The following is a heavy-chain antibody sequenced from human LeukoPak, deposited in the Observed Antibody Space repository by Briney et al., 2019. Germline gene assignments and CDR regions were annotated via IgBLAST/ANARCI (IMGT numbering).Heavy chain of an antibody. CDR1: GGTFSDHI. V-gene: IGHV1-69*13. CDR3: ATYDILTGFDY. D-gene: IGHD3-9*01. Sequence: SLKVSCKASGGTFSDHIIFWVRQAPGQGLEWMGGISPLLGASNHTQKFQDRVRITADESASTAYMELSNLRSADTVVYYWATYDILTGFDYWGQGTLVTVSS. CDR2: ISPLLGAS. J-gene: IGHJ4*02.